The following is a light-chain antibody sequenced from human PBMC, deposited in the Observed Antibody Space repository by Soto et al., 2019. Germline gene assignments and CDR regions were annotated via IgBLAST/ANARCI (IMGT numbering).Light chain of an antibody. CDR1: QTISSW. CDR2: KAS. J-gene: IGKJ1*01. Sequence: DIQITQSPSTLSGSVGVRVTLTCRASQTISSWLAWYQQKPGKAPKLLIYKASTLKSGVPSRFSGSGSGTEFTLTISSLQPDDFATYYCQHYKSYSEAFGQGTKVDI. V-gene: IGKV1-5*03. CDR3: QHYKSYSEA.